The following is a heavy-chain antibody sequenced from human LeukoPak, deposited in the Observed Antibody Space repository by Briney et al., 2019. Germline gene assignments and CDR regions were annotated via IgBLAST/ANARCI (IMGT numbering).Heavy chain of an antibody. D-gene: IGHD2-21*02. CDR2: IYRSGST. J-gene: IGHJ4*02. V-gene: IGHV4-59*08. Sequence: SETLSLTCTVSGVSISTYYWTWIRQPPGKGLEWIGYIYRSGSTNYNPSLKSRVTISLDTSKNQFSLRLSSVTAADTAVYYCAGLVVVTATIDYWGQGTLVTVSS. CDR1: GVSISTYY. CDR3: AGLVVVTATIDY.